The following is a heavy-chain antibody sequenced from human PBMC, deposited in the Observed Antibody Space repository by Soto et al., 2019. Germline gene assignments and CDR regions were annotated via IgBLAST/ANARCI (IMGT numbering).Heavy chain of an antibody. J-gene: IGHJ4*02. D-gene: IGHD2-15*01. CDR1: GFSLSTRGVG. Sequence: QITLKESGPTLVRPTQTLTLTCTFSGFSLSTRGVGVGWIRQPPGKALEWLALIYWDDDRRFRSSLKSRLTITKHTSKNQVVLTMTNMDPLDTATYYRSLLYCISFTSYEKGSFDCWGQGTLVTVSS. V-gene: IGHV2-5*02. CDR2: IYWDDDR. CDR3: SLLYCISFTSYEKGSFDC.